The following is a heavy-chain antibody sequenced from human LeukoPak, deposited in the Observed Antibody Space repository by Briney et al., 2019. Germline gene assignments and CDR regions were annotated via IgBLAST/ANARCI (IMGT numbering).Heavy chain of an antibody. Sequence: GGSLRLSCAASGFTFSSYAMTCVRQAPGKGLEWVSGISSSGGTTYHADSVKGRFTISRDNSTNTLYLQMNSLRAEDTAVYYCVRKASYYDSSEDGYFDLWGRGTLVTVSS. J-gene: IGHJ2*01. V-gene: IGHV3-23*01. CDR3: VRKASYYDSSEDGYFDL. CDR2: ISSSGGTT. D-gene: IGHD3-22*01. CDR1: GFTFSSYA.